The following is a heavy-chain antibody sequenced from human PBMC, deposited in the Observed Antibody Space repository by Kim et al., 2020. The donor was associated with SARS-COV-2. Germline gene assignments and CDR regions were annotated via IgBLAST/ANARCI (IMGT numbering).Heavy chain of an antibody. CDR1: GGSFSGYY. CDR2: INHSGST. CDR3: ARGTGQKPPKYAFDI. J-gene: IGHJ3*02. V-gene: IGHV4-34*01. Sequence: SETLSLTCAVYGGSFSGYYWSWIRQPPGKGLEWIGEINHSGSTNYNPSLKSRVTISVDTSKNQFSLKLSSVTAADTAVYYCARGTGQKPPKYAFDIWGQGTMVTVSS.